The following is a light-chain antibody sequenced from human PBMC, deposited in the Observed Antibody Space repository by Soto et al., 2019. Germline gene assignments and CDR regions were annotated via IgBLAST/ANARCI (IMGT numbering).Light chain of an antibody. V-gene: IGKV3-20*01. CDR3: QQYGSSPIT. Sequence: EIVLTQSPDTLSLPPGERASLSCRASQSVSSSDLAWYQHKPGQAPRLLIFGASNRASGVPDKFSGSGSGTDFNLTISRLEPEDFAVYFCQQYGSSPITFGQGTRLEIK. J-gene: IGKJ5*01. CDR2: GAS. CDR1: QSVSSSD.